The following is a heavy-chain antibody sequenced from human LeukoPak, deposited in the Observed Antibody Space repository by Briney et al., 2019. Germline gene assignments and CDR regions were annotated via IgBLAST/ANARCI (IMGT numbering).Heavy chain of an antibody. V-gene: IGHV1-8*03. J-gene: IGHJ4*02. Sequence: ASVKVSCKASGDTFTNYDINWVRQATGQRLEWMGWMNPNSGNTGYAQKFQGRVTITGNTSKNTAYMELSSLRSEDTAVYYCARGGCSGGSCYWGVVDYWGQGTLVTVSS. D-gene: IGHD2-15*01. CDR3: ARGGCSGGSCYWGVVDY. CDR2: MNPNSGNT. CDR1: GDTFTNYD.